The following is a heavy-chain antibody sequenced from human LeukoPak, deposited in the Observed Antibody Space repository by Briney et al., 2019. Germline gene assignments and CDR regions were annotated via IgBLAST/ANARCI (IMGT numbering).Heavy chain of an antibody. CDR1: EYRFTAYY. Sequence: ASVKVSCNTSEYRFTAYYIYWVRQGPGQGLEWMGWINPNSGGTNYAQKFQGRVTMTRDTSISTAYMELSRLSSDDTAVYYCAREKGILLRRRPYYFDCWGQGTLVTVSS. CDR2: INPNSGGT. J-gene: IGHJ4*02. D-gene: IGHD2/OR15-2a*01. V-gene: IGHV1-2*02. CDR3: AREKGILLRRRPYYFDC.